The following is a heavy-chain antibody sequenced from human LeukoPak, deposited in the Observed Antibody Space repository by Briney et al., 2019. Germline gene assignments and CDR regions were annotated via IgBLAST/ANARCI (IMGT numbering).Heavy chain of an antibody. CDR1: GYTFTGYY. CDR3: ARGYGSVSYYYYYYMDV. CDR2: INPNSGGT. D-gene: IGHD4-17*01. J-gene: IGHJ6*03. V-gene: IGHV1-2*06. Sequence: ASVKVSCKASGYTFTGYYIHWVRQAPGQGLEWMGRINPNSGGTNYAQKFQGRVTMTRDTSISTAYMELSRLRSDDTAVYYCARGYGSVSYYYYYYMDVWGKGTTVTVSS.